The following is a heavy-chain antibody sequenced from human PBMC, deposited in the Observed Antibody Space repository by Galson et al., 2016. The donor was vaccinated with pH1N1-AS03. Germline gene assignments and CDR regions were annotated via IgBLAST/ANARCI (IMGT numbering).Heavy chain of an antibody. CDR3: ARLDGRAGYEHHLWFDP. CDR2: FSRGGIT. V-gene: IGHV4-38-2*01. J-gene: IGHJ5*02. D-gene: IGHD2-2*01. Sequence: ETLSLTCAVSGYSISSGYYWGWVRQPPGKGLEWIGTFSRGGITSYNPSLKSRITTSVDTSKNHLALKLTSVSAADTAVYYCARLDGRAGYEHHLWFDPWGQGTLVTVSS. CDR1: GYSISSGYY.